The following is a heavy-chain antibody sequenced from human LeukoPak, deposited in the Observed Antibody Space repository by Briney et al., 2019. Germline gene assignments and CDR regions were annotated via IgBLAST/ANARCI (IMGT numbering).Heavy chain of an antibody. CDR3: ARDVGGPADY. Sequence: ASVKVSCKASGGTFSSYAISWVRQAPGQGLEWMGWINPNSGGTNYAQKFQGRVTMTRDTSISTAYMELSRLRSDDTAVYYCARDVGGPADYWGQGTLVTVSS. CDR2: INPNSGGT. V-gene: IGHV1-2*02. D-gene: IGHD3-16*01. J-gene: IGHJ4*02. CDR1: GGTFSSYA.